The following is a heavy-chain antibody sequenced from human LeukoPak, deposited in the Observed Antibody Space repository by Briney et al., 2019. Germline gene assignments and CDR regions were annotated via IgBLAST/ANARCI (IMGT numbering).Heavy chain of an antibody. J-gene: IGHJ4*02. Sequence: PGGSPRLSCAASGFTFSSYAMHWVRQAPGKGLEWVAVISYDGSNKYYADSVKGRFTISRDNSKNTLYLQMNSLRAEDTAVYYCARDLGTAMVLASFDYWGQGTLVTVSS. CDR2: ISYDGSNK. CDR3: ARDLGTAMVLASFDY. V-gene: IGHV3-30-3*01. CDR1: GFTFSSYA. D-gene: IGHD5-18*01.